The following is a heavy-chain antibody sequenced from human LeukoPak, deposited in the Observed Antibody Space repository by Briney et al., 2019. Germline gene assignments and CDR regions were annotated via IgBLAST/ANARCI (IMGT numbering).Heavy chain of an antibody. V-gene: IGHV3-21*01. CDR1: GFTFSSYN. CDR3: ARRGSGYSYGLREFDF. D-gene: IGHD5-18*01. Sequence: GGSLRLSCTASGFTFSSYNVNWVRQAPGKGLEWVSSISTSSSNKHYADSVKGRFTISRDNAKNSLYLQMNSLRTEDTAVYYCARRGSGYSYGLREFDFWGQGTLVTVSS. J-gene: IGHJ4*02. CDR2: ISTSSSNK.